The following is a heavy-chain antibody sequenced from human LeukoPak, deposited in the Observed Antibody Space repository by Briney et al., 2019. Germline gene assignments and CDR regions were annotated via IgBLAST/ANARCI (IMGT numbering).Heavy chain of an antibody. Sequence: SVKVSCKASGGTFSSYAISWVRQAPGQGLEWMGGIIPISGTANYAQKFQGRVTITADESTSTAYMELSSLRSEDTAVYYCARADCSGGSCYSSWFDPWGQGTLVTVSS. D-gene: IGHD2-15*01. CDR3: ARADCSGGSCYSSWFDP. CDR1: GGTFSSYA. J-gene: IGHJ5*02. CDR2: IIPISGTA. V-gene: IGHV1-69*13.